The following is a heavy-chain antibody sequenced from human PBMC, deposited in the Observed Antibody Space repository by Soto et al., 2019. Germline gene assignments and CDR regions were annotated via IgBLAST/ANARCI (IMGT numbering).Heavy chain of an antibody. J-gene: IGHJ6*02. CDR2: IIPIFGTA. D-gene: IGHD2-2*01. V-gene: IGHV1-69*13. CDR1: GGTFSSYA. Sequence: SVKVSCKASGGTFSSYAISWVRQAPGQGLEWMGGIIPIFGTANYAQKFQGRVTITADESTSTAYMELSSLRSEDTAVYYCARGDVVVVPAAGNYYYGMDVWGQGTTVTVSS. CDR3: ARGDVVVVPAAGNYYYGMDV.